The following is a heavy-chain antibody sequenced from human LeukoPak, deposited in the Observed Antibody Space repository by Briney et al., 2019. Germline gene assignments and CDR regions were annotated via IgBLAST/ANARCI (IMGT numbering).Heavy chain of an antibody. J-gene: IGHJ4*02. CDR3: AKTGNYWGFDS. CDR1: GFTFTTYG. Sequence: PGGSLRLSCAASGFTFTTYGMSWVRQAPGKGLEWVSAISSSGSTFYADSVKGRFTISRDNSKDTLYLQMNTLRAEDTAVYHCAKTGNYWGFDSWGQGTLVTVAS. CDR2: ISSSGST. V-gene: IGHV3-23*01. D-gene: IGHD1-7*01.